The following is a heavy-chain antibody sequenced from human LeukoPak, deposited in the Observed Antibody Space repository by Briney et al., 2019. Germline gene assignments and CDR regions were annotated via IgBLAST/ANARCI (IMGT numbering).Heavy chain of an antibody. CDR3: VSFYEAY. J-gene: IGHJ4*02. CDR2: INSDGSWT. V-gene: IGHV3-74*01. Sequence: GGALRLSCAASGDSFMHWVRQAPGQGLAWVAHINSDGSWTSYADSVKGRFTISKDNAKNTVYLQMNNLRVEDTAVYYCVSFYEAYWGRGTLVTVSS. D-gene: IGHD2-2*01. CDR1: GDSF.